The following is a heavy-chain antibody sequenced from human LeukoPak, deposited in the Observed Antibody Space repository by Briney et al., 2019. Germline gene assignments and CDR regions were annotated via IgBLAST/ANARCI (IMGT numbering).Heavy chain of an antibody. D-gene: IGHD1-26*01. CDR2: IYYSGST. CDR1: GVSLSSYF. CDR3: ASLSGSYYYYMDV. V-gene: IGHV4-59*01. J-gene: IGHJ6*03. Sequence: SETLSLTCTVSGVSLSSYFWTWIRQPPGKGLEWIGYIYYSGSTNYNPSLKSRVTISVDTSKNQFSLKLSSVTAADTAVYYCASLSGSYYYYMDVWGKGTTVTISS.